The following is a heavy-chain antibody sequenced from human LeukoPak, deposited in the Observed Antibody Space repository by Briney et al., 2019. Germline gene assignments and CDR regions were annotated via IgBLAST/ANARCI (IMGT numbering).Heavy chain of an antibody. Sequence: SETLSLTCTVSGGSISSYYWSWIRQPPGKGLEWIGYIYYSGSTNYNPSLKSRVTISVDTSKNQFSLKLSSVTAADTAVYYCARGYYYDSSGYYSDYYYYYYMDVWGKGTTVTISS. CDR2: IYYSGST. V-gene: IGHV4-59*01. CDR1: GGSISSYY. CDR3: ARGYYYDSSGYYSDYYYYYYMDV. J-gene: IGHJ6*03. D-gene: IGHD3-22*01.